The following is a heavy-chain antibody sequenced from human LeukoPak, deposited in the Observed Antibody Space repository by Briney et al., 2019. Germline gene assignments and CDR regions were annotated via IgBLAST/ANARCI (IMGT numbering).Heavy chain of an antibody. CDR3: AREVTLEVRFYDSKDSGVNWFDP. D-gene: IGHD3-22*01. CDR2: ISSSSSYI. Sequence: GGSLRLSCAASGFAFSSYWMNWVRQAPGKGLEWVSSISSSSSYIYYTDSVKGRFTISRDNAKNSLYLQMNSLRAEDTAVYYCAREVTLEVRFYDSKDSGVNWFDPWGQGTLVTVSS. CDR1: GFAFSSYW. J-gene: IGHJ5*02. V-gene: IGHV3-21*01.